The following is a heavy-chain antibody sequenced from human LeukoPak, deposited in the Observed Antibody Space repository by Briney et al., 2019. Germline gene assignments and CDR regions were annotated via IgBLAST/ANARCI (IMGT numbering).Heavy chain of an antibody. J-gene: IGHJ3*01. D-gene: IGHD2-2*01. CDR3: ARDWARTGYCSSANCPDALDL. V-gene: IGHV3-21*01. CDR1: IESFSGYY. Sequence: PSETLSLTCAVYIESFSGYYWTWIRQPPGKGLEWVSSISSRSSFIYYADSVRGRFTISRDNARNSVYLQMDSLRAEDTAVYFCARDWARTGYCSSANCPDALDLWGQGTMVTVSS. CDR2: ISSRSSFI.